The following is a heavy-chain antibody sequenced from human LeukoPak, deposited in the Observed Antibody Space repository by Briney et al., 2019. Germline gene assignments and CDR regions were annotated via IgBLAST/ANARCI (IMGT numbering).Heavy chain of an antibody. CDR2: IYYSGST. Sequence: SETLSPTCTVSGGSISSYYWSWIRQPPGKGLEWIGYIYYSGSTNYNPSLKRRVTISLDTSKNQFSLKLSSVTAADTAVYYCAKSLYGSGSYYNWFDPWGQGTLVTVSS. CDR1: GGSISSYY. CDR3: AKSLYGSGSYYNWFDP. D-gene: IGHD3-10*01. J-gene: IGHJ5*02. V-gene: IGHV4-59*12.